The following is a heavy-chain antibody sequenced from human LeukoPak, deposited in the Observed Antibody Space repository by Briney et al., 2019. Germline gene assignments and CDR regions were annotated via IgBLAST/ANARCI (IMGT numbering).Heavy chain of an antibody. CDR1: GGSISSYY. Sequence: SETLSLTCTVSGGSISSYYWSWIRQPAGKGLEWIGRIYTSGSTNYNPSLKSRVTISVDTSKNQFSLKLSSVTAADTAVYYCARASGSSWYNYYYYYMDVWGKGTTVTISS. J-gene: IGHJ6*03. V-gene: IGHV4-4*07. CDR3: ARASGSSWYNYYYYYMDV. CDR2: IYTSGST. D-gene: IGHD6-13*01.